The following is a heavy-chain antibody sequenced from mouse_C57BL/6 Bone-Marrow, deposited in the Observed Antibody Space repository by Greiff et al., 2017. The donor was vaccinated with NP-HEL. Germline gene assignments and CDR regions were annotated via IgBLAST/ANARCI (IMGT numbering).Heavy chain of an antibody. V-gene: IGHV1-81*01. CDR2: IYPRSGNT. J-gene: IGHJ1*03. CDR1: GYTFTSYG. D-gene: IGHD1-1*01. CDR3: ASRGDYGSRLRYFDV. Sequence: VQLQQSGAELARPGASVKLSCKASGYTFTSYGISWVKQRTGQGLEWIGEIYPRSGNTYYNEKFKGKATLTADKSSSTAYMELRSLTSEGSAVYFCASRGDYGSRLRYFDVWGTGTAVTVSS.